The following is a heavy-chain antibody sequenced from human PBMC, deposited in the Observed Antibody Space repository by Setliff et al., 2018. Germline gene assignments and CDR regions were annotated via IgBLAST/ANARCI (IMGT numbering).Heavy chain of an antibody. CDR1: GYSFTSYW. V-gene: IGHV5-51*01. CDR2: LKPGDSGI. J-gene: IGHJ4*02. Sequence: PGESLKISCKGSGYSFTSYWIGWVRQMPGKGLEWMGILKPGDSGIRYSPSFQGQVTLSADTSIATAYLHWTSLKASDTAMYYCVRHPYYDSSGYYSYFDYWGQGALVTVSS. CDR3: VRHPYYDSSGYYSYFDY. D-gene: IGHD3-22*01.